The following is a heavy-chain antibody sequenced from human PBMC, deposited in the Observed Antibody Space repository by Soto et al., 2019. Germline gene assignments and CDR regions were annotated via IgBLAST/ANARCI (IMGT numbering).Heavy chain of an antibody. CDR3: ARVGLTAAAGTTDY. D-gene: IGHD6-13*01. CDR2: ISSDSSFT. CDR1: GFAFSDSF. J-gene: IGHJ4*02. V-gene: IGHV3-11*06. Sequence: QVQLVESGGGLVKPGGSLRLSCTASGFAFSDSFLTWLRLAPGKGPEWISYISSDSSFTAYADFVRGRFTISRDNAKSSLYLQMDSLRAEDTAVYYCARVGLTAAAGTTDYWGQGTLVTVSS.